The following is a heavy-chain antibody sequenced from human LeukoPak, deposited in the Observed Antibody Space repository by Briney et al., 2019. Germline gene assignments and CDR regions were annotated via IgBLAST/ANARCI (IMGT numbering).Heavy chain of an antibody. J-gene: IGHJ4*02. Sequence: GGSLRLSCAVSGLTFTGAWFRWVRQAPGKGLEWVSYISSSSSTIYYADSVKGRFTISRDNAKNSLYLQMNSLRAEDTAVYYCARGGFGELFSSDYWGQGTLVTVSS. CDR3: ARGGFGELFSSDY. D-gene: IGHD3-10*01. V-gene: IGHV3-48*01. CDR2: ISSSSSTI. CDR1: GLTFTGAW.